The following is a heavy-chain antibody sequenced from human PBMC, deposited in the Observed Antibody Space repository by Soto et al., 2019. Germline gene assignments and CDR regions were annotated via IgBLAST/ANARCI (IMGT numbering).Heavy chain of an antibody. CDR1: GGSISSGGYY. CDR2: IYYSGST. V-gene: IGHV4-31*03. Sequence: SETLSLTCTVSGGSISSGGYYWSWIRQHPGKGLEWIGYIYYSGSTYYNPSLKSRVTISVDTSKNQFSLKLSSVPAADTAVYYCARGGSIAALSDWFDPWGQGTLVTVSS. D-gene: IGHD6-6*01. J-gene: IGHJ5*02. CDR3: ARGGSIAALSDWFDP.